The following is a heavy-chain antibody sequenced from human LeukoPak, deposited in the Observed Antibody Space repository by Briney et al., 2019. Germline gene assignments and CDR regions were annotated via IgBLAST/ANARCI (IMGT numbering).Heavy chain of an antibody. D-gene: IGHD2-15*01. Sequence: PGGSLRLSCAASGFPFSSHAMCWVRQPPGKGLEWVAAISNGKTYYVDSVRGRFAISRDDSTNTVYLHMNSLRDEDTALYHCVREAGYCAPVCVKTNWFDPWGQGTLVTVSS. CDR2: ISNGKT. CDR1: GFPFSSHA. CDR3: VREAGYCAPVCVKTNWFDP. V-gene: IGHV3-23*01. J-gene: IGHJ5*02.